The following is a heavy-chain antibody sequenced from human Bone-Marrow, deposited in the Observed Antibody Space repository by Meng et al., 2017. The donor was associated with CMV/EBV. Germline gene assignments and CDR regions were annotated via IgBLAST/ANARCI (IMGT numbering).Heavy chain of an antibody. CDR2: IYYSGSP. D-gene: IGHD5-12*01. CDR3: AREWEDSGYDSRWFDP. V-gene: IGHV4-39*07. CDR1: GGSISSTTDY. J-gene: IGHJ5*02. Sequence: SETLSLTCTVSGGSISSTTDYWGWIRQPPGTGLEWIGTIYYSGSPYYRPSLESRVTISVDTSKNQFSLKLSSVTAADTAVYYCAREWEDSGYDSRWFDPWGQGTLVTVSS.